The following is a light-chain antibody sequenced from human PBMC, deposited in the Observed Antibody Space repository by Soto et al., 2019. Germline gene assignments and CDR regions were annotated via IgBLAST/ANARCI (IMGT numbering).Light chain of an antibody. CDR1: SSDVGGYNY. J-gene: IGLJ2*01. V-gene: IGLV2-14*01. CDR2: EVT. CDR3: SSYASNRIVV. Sequence: QSVLTQPASVSASPGQSITISCSGTSSDVGGYNYVSWYRHHPGKAPKLIIYEVTNRPSGVSNRFSGSKSGNTASLTISGLQAEDEADYYCSSYASNRIVVFGGGTQLTVL.